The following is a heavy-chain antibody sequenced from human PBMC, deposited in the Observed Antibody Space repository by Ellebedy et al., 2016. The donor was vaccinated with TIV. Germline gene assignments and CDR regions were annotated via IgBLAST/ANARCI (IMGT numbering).Heavy chain of an antibody. V-gene: IGHV3-23*01. J-gene: IGHJ4*02. Sequence: PGGSLRLSCAASGFNIGSNAMSWVRQTPGKGLEWVAGIGGDDRTHYAHFVEGRFTISRGRFQSTLHLEMSSLRVEDTAIYYCAKDLSWWSASDYWGQGALVTVSS. CDR1: GFNIGSNA. CDR2: IGGDDRT. D-gene: IGHD3-16*01. CDR3: AKDLSWWSASDY.